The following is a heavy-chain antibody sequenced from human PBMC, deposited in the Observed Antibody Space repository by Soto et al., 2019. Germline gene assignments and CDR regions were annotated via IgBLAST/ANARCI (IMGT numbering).Heavy chain of an antibody. V-gene: IGHV3-30-3*01. D-gene: IGHD4-4*01. CDR2: ISYDGSNK. CDR3: AVTARPPHPQYVMDF. J-gene: IGHJ6*02. Sequence: GGSLRLSCAASGFTFSSYAMHWVRQAPGKGLEWVAVISYDGSNKYYADSVKGRFTISRDNSKNTLYLQMNSLRAEDTAVYYFAVTARPPHPQYVMDFWGQGSPDTVSS. CDR1: GFTFSSYA.